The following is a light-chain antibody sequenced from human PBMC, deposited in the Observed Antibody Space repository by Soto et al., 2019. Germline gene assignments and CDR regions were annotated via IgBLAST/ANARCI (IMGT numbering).Light chain of an antibody. CDR1: SSDVGGYNY. Sequence: QSALTQPASVSGSPGQSITISCTGTSSDVGGYNYVSWYQQHPGKAPKLMIYEVSNRPSGVSNRFSGSKSGNTASLTISGLQAEAEADYYCSSYTSSSTLLFGTGTKVTVL. CDR2: EVS. J-gene: IGLJ1*01. V-gene: IGLV2-14*01. CDR3: SSYTSSSTLL.